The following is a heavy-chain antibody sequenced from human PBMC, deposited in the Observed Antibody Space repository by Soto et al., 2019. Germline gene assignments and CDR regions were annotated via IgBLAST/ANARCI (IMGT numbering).Heavy chain of an antibody. J-gene: IGHJ6*03. CDR3: ARGSTVTTAYYYMDV. V-gene: IGHV3-13*01. D-gene: IGHD4-4*01. Sequence: EVHLVESGGGLVQPGGSLRLSCAASGFTFSSYDMHWVRQGTGKGLEWVSAIGTAGDTYYPGSVKGRFTISRENAKNSSYLHMNSLRAGDTAVYYSARGSTVTTAYYYMDVWGKGTTVTASS. CDR1: GFTFSSYD. CDR2: IGTAGDT.